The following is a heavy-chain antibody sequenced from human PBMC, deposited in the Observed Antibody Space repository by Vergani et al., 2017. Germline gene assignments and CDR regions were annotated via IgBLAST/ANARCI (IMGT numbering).Heavy chain of an antibody. CDR1: GYSISSGYY. CDR3: ARRRRDGYNYPFDY. Sequence: QVQLQESGPGLVKPSETLSLTCAVSGYSISSGYYWGWIRQPPGKGLEWIGSIYHSGSTYYNPSLKSRVTISVDTSKNQFSLKLSSVTAADAAVYYCARRRRDGYNYPFDYWGQGTLVIVSS. D-gene: IGHD5-24*01. V-gene: IGHV4-38-2*01. CDR2: IYHSGST. J-gene: IGHJ4*02.